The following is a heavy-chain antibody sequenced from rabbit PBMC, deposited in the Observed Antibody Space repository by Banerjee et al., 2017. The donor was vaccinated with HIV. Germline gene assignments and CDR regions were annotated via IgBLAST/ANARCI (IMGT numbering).Heavy chain of an antibody. D-gene: IGHD4-1*01. Sequence: QEQLEESGGGLVKPEGSLTLTCKASGFSFSNKCVMCWVRQAPGKGLEWIACINTSSGNTVYATWAKGRFTISKTSSTTVTLQMTSLTAADTATYFSARDLAGVIGWNFNLRGPGTLVTVS. J-gene: IGHJ4*01. V-gene: IGHV1S45*01. CDR2: INTSSGNT. CDR1: GFSFSNKCV. CDR3: ARDLAGVIGWNFNL.